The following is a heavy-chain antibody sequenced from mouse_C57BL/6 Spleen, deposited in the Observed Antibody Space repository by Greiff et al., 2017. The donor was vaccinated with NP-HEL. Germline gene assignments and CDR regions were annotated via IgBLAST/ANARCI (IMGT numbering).Heavy chain of an antibody. D-gene: IGHD1-1*01. CDR2: LDPETGGT. CDR3: TIPSITTTPDYLDY. V-gene: IGHV1-15*01. Sequence: QVQLQQSGAELVRPGASVTLSCKASGYTFTDYEMHWVKQTPVHGLEWIGALDPETGGTAYNQKFKGKAILTADKSSSTAYMELRSLTSEDSAVYYCTIPSITTTPDYLDYWGQGTTLTVSS. J-gene: IGHJ2*01. CDR1: GYTFTDYE.